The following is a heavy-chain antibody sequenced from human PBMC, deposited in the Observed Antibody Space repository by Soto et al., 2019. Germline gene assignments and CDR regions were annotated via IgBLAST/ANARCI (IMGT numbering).Heavy chain of an antibody. CDR2: IYYSGST. D-gene: IGHD2-21*02. Sequence: SETLSLACTVSGGCISIYYCAWIRQPPGKGLEWIGYIYYSGSTNYNPSLKSRVTISVDTSKNQFSLQLSSVTAADTAVYFCAREDDGGDRDYYGLAVWGQRTMVTVSS. CDR1: GGCISIYY. V-gene: IGHV4-59*12. CDR3: AREDDGGDRDYYGLAV. J-gene: IGHJ6*02.